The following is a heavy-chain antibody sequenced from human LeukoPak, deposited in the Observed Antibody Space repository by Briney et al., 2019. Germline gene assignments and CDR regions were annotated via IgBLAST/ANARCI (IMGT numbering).Heavy chain of an antibody. V-gene: IGHV3-33*01. D-gene: IGHD3-22*01. CDR1: GFTFSSYG. Sequence: GGSLRLSCAASGFTFSSYGMHWVRQAPGKGLEWVAVIWYDGSNKYYADSVKGRFSISRDDSKNTLYLQMNSLRAEDTAVYYCARDQLPYYYDSSGYPDYWGQGTLVTVSS. CDR3: ARDQLPYYYDSSGYPDY. J-gene: IGHJ4*02. CDR2: IWYDGSNK.